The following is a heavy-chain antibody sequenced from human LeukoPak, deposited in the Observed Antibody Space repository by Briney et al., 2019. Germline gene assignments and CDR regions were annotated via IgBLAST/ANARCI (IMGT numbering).Heavy chain of an antibody. J-gene: IGHJ4*02. V-gene: IGHV3-72*01. CDR3: ARVGAALDY. CDR1: GFTFSDHY. Sequence: PGGSLRLSCAASGFTFSDHYMDWVRQAPGKGLEWVGRTRNKANSYTTEYAASVQGRFTISRDDSKNSLYLQMNSLKTEDTAVYYCARVGAALDYWGRGTLVTVSS. CDR2: TRNKANSYTT. D-gene: IGHD3-10*01.